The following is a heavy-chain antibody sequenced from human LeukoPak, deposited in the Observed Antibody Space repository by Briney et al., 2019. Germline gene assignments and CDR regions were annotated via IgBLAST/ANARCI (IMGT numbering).Heavy chain of an antibody. D-gene: IGHD3-10*01. CDR1: GFTFSTSA. Sequence: PGGSLRLSCVVSGFTFSTSAMSWVRQAPGKGLEWVSGISESGGSTYYADSVKGRFTSSRDNSKNTLYLQMNNLRAEDTAAYYCAKGSLWGQGTLVTVSS. V-gene: IGHV3-23*01. CDR3: AKGSL. J-gene: IGHJ4*02. CDR2: ISESGGST.